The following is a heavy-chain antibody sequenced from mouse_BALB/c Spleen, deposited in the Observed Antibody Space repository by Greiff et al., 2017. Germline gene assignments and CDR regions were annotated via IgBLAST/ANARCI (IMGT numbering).Heavy chain of an antibody. CDR2: ILPGSGST. CDR1: GYTFSSYW. J-gene: IGHJ3*01. Sequence: QVQLQQSGAELMKPGASVKISCKATGYTFSSYWIEWVKQRPGHGLEWIGEILPGSGSTNYNEKFKGKATFTADTSSNTAYMQLSSLTSEDSAVYYCARYGNYPAWFAYWGQGTLVTVSA. CDR3: ARYGNYPAWFAY. D-gene: IGHD2-1*01. V-gene: IGHV1-9*01.